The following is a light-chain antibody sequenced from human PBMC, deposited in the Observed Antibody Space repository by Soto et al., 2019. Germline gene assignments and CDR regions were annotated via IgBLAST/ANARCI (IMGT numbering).Light chain of an antibody. CDR2: EVS. J-gene: IGLJ1*01. Sequence: QSVLTQPASVSGSPGQSITISCTGTSSDVGGYIYVSWYQQHPGKAPKLVIYEVSNRPSGVSDRFSGSKSGNTASLTISGLQAEDEADYFCSSYTTSSSVYVFGSGTKLTVL. CDR1: SSDVGGYIY. CDR3: SSYTTSSSVYV. V-gene: IGLV2-14*01.